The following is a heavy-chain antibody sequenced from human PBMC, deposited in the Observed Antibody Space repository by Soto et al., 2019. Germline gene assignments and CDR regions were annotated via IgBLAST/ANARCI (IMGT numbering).Heavy chain of an antibody. V-gene: IGHV3-15*01. CDR2: IKRKTDVGTT. D-gene: IGHD7-27*01. J-gene: IGHJ4*02. CDR3: TKGTGRTDFDY. Sequence: EVQLVESGGGLVKPGGSLRLSCAASGFTFTNDWMSWVRQAPGKGPEWVGRIKRKTDVGTTDYAAPVTGRFTVSRDDSTNTLYLQMNSLKTDDTGVYYCTKGTGRTDFDYWGQGTPVTVSS. CDR1: GFTFTNDW.